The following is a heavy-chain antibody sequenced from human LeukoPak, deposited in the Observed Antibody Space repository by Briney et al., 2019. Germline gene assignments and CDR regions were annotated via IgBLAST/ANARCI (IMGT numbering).Heavy chain of an antibody. V-gene: IGHV7-4-1*02. CDR2: INTNTGNP. J-gene: IGHJ2*01. CDR3: ARGYYDSSGYYSHWYFDL. Sequence: EASVKVSCKAAGYTFTSYAMNWVRQAPGQGPEWMGWINTNTGNPTYAQGFTGRFVFSLDTSVSTAYLQISSLKAEDTAVYYCARGYYDSSGYYSHWYFDLWGRGTLVTVSS. CDR1: GYTFTSYA. D-gene: IGHD3-22*01.